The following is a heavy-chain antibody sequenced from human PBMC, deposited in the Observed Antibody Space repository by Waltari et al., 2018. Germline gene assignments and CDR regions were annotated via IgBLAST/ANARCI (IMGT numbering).Heavy chain of an antibody. J-gene: IGHJ4*02. CDR2: IIPMLGAE. V-gene: IGHV1-69*01. D-gene: IGHD6-6*01. CDR3: VTVRAARPY. Sequence: QVQLVQSGAEVKKPGSSVKVSCKGSGGSFSRYTLSWVRQAPGQGLEWMGGIIPMLGAENYAQKFQGRVTITADESTTTGYMELSSLRSDDTAVYYCVTVRAARPYWGQGTLVSVSS. CDR1: GGSFSRYT.